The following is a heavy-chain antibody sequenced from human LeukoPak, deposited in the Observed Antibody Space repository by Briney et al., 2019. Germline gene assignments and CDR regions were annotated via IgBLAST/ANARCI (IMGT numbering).Heavy chain of an antibody. Sequence: SETLSLTCTVSNYSISTDYYWGWIRQPPGKGLEWIGTMYHSGSTYYNPSLKSRVTISVDTSKNQFSLKLSSVTAADTAVYYCARVVYSEAYFDYWGQGTLVTVSS. J-gene: IGHJ4*02. V-gene: IGHV4-38-2*02. CDR3: ARVVYSEAYFDY. D-gene: IGHD2-21*01. CDR2: MYHSGST. CDR1: NYSISTDYY.